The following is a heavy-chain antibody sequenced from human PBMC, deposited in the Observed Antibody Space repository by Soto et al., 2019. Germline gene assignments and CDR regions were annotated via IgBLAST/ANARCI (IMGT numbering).Heavy chain of an antibody. CDR2: INHSGST. CDR1: GGSFSGYY. Sequence: SETLSLTCAVYGGSFSGYYWSWIRQPPGKGLEWIGEINHSGSTNYNPSLKSRVTISVVTSKNQFSLKLSSVTAADTAVYYCARGRYYDFWSGYYLYYYGMDVWGQGTTVTVSS. D-gene: IGHD3-3*01. V-gene: IGHV4-34*01. J-gene: IGHJ6*02. CDR3: ARGRYYDFWSGYYLYYYGMDV.